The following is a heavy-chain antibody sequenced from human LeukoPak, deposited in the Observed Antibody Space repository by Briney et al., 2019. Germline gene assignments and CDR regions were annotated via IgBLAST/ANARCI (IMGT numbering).Heavy chain of an antibody. CDR1: GFTFSSYG. D-gene: IGHD2-2*02. CDR3: ARPRSTSYYMCGMDV. Sequence: GGSLRLSCAASGFTFSSYGMHWVRQAPGKGLEWVAVIWYDGSNKYYADSVKGRFTISRDNSKNTLYLQMNSLRAEDTAVYYCARPRSTSYYMCGMDVWGQGTTVTVSS. V-gene: IGHV3-33*01. CDR2: IWYDGSNK. J-gene: IGHJ6*02.